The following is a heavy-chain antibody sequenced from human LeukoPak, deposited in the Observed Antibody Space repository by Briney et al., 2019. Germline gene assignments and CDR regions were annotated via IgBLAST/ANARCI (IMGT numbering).Heavy chain of an antibody. J-gene: IGHJ4*02. CDR1: GYSFTTYW. CDR2: IYPGDSDT. V-gene: IGHV5-51*01. D-gene: IGHD2-2*01. CDR3: ARRQGCSSTSCPPDY. Sequence: GESLKISCRGSGYSFTTYWIGWVRQMPGKGLEWMGIIYPGDSDTRYSPSFQGQVTMSADKSINTAYLQWSSLKASDTAIYYCARRQGCSSTSCPPDYWGQGTLVPVSS.